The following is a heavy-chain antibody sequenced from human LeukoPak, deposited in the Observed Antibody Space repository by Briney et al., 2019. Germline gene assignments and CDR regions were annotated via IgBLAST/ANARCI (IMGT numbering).Heavy chain of an antibody. V-gene: IGHV3-30*02. Sequence: PGGSLRLSCAASGFTFSNYGIHWVRQAPGKGLEWVAFIRNDGSDKYYADPVRGRFTISRDNSKNTVYLQMNSLRAEDTAVYYCAKEQDLVGTTYYFGHWGQGTLVTVSS. J-gene: IGHJ4*02. CDR1: GFTFSNYG. CDR3: AKEQDLVGTTYYFGH. CDR2: IRNDGSDK. D-gene: IGHD1-26*01.